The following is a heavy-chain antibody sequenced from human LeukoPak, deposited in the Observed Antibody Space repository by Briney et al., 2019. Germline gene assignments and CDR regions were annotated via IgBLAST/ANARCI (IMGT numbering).Heavy chain of an antibody. Sequence: SGPSLVKPTQTLTLTCTFSGFSLSTSGMCVSWIRQPPGKALEWLALIRWDDNKYYSTSLKTRLTISKDTSKNQVVFTMTNMDPVDTATYYCARMMYGDFVGYFDYWGQGTLVTVSS. V-gene: IGHV2-70*01. CDR2: IRWDDNK. J-gene: IGHJ4*02. CDR1: GFSLSTSGMC. D-gene: IGHD4-17*01. CDR3: ARMMYGDFVGYFDY.